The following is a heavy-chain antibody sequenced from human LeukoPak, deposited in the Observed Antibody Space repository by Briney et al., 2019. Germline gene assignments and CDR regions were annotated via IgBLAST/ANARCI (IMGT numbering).Heavy chain of an antibody. D-gene: IGHD4/OR15-4a*01. CDR2: IYYSGST. Sequence: SVTQSLIRTVSGGFNSRYYGSWIRQPRGKGLEEIGYIYYSGSTNYNAALQSRVTISVDPSKNQCSLKLSSVTAADTAVYYCARDLTPLPAYGMDVWGQGTTVTVSS. CDR3: ARDLTPLPAYGMDV. V-gene: IGHV4-59*01. CDR1: GGFNSRYY. J-gene: IGHJ6*02.